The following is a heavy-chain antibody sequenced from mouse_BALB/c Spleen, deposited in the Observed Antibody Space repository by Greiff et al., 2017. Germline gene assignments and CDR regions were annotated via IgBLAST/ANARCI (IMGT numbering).Heavy chain of an antibody. J-gene: IGHJ4*01. CDR1: GYSITSGYY. V-gene: IGHV3-6*02. Sequence: VQLKESGPGLVKPSQSLSLTCSVTGYSITSGYYWNWIRQFPGNKLEWMGYISYDGSNNYNPSLKNRISITRDTSKNQFFLKLNSVTTEDTATYYCASSPMIFYAMDYWGQGTSVTVSS. CDR3: ASSPMIFYAMDY. D-gene: IGHD2-4*01. CDR2: ISYDGSN.